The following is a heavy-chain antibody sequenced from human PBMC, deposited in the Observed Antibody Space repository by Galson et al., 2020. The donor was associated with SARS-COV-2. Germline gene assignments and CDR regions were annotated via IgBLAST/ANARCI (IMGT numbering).Heavy chain of an antibody. V-gene: IGHV3-30*18. Sequence: GGSLRLSCRPSGLTFSDYGIPWVRQAPGKGLEWVALISYDASNQYSADTVKGRFTISRDNSKNTLYLQMNSLRAEDTAVYYCAKDLDVKGYCSGGSCSTLDYWGLGTLVTVSS. CDR3: AKDLDVKGYCSGGSCSTLDY. J-gene: IGHJ4*02. CDR1: GLTFSDYG. CDR2: ISYDASNQ. D-gene: IGHD2-15*01.